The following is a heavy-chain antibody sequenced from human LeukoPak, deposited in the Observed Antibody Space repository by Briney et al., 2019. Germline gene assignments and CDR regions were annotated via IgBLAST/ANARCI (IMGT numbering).Heavy chain of an antibody. CDR1: GFTFSGYW. CDR2: IKQDGGEK. V-gene: IGHV3-7*01. Sequence: GGSLRLSCAASGFTFSGYWMSWLRQAPGKGLEWVANIKQDGGEKYYVDSVKGRFTISRDNAKNSLYLQMNSLRAEDTAVYYCARDRGFGQADVWGKGTAVTVSS. D-gene: IGHD3-10*01. J-gene: IGHJ6*04. CDR3: ARDRGFGQADV.